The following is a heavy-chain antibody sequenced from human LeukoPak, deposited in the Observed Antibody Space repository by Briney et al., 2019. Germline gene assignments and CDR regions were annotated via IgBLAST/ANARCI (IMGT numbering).Heavy chain of an antibody. Sequence: ASVKVSCKTSGYTFTGYYVHRVRQAPGQGLEWMGRITPNTGDTIYAQRFQGRATMTRDMSISAAYMELSSLTSDDTAIYYCARDLVGGIWSAGFWGQGTLVTVSS. CDR2: ITPNTGDT. V-gene: IGHV1-2*06. J-gene: IGHJ4*02. D-gene: IGHD3-3*01. CDR3: ARDLVGGIWSAGF. CDR1: GYTFTGYY.